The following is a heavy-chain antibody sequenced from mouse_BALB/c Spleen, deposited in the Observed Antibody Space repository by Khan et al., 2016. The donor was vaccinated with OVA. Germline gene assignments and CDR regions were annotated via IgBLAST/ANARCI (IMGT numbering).Heavy chain of an antibody. CDR1: GFTFSAYG. CDR3: ASHLTGSFAY. V-gene: IGHV5-6*01. D-gene: IGHD4-1*01. Sequence: EVELVESGGDLVKPGGSLRLSCAASGFTFSAYGMSWVRQTPDKRLEWVATIISDGYYTYYPDTVKGRFTISRNNAENTLYLQMSSLKSEDTAIYYCASHLTGSFAYWGQGTLVTGSA. CDR2: IISDGYYT. J-gene: IGHJ3*01.